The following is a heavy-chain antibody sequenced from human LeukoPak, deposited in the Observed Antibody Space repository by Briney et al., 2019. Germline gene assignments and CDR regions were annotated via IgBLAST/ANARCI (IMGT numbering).Heavy chain of an antibody. V-gene: IGHV1-2*02. Sequence: ASVNVSCTASGYTFTGYYMHWARQAPGQGLEWMGWINPNSGGTNYAQKFQGRVTMTRDTSISTAYMELSRLRSDDTAVYYCARDRMVGWFDPWGQGTLVTVSS. CDR2: INPNSGGT. J-gene: IGHJ5*02. D-gene: IGHD2-15*01. CDR1: GYTFTGYY. CDR3: ARDRMVGWFDP.